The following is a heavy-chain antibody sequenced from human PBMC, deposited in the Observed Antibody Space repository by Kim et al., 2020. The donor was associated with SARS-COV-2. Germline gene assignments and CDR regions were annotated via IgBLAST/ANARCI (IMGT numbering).Heavy chain of an antibody. J-gene: IGHJ4*02. D-gene: IGHD2-2*02. CDR3: ALYQLLYSYFDY. CDR1: GGSISSSSYY. Sequence: SETLSLTCTVSGGSISSSSYYWGWIRQPPGKGLEWIGSIYYSGSTYYNPSLKSRVTISVDTSKNQFSLKLSSVTAADTAVYYCALYQLLYSYFDYWGQGTLVTVSS. CDR2: IYYSGST. V-gene: IGHV4-39*01.